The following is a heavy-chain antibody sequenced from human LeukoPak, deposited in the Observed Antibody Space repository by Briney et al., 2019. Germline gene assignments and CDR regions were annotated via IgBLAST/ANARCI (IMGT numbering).Heavy chain of an antibody. V-gene: IGHV3-30*02. CDR2: IAHYGNNK. J-gene: IGHJ4*02. D-gene: IGHD2-8*02. CDR3: AKDGSWSCTD. CDR1: QFTFSSSA. Sequence: GGSLRLSCAASQFTFSSSAMHWVRQGPGKGLEWVAYIAHYGNNKYYADSVKGRFTISRDNSKGTLYLQMNSLRPDDTAVYYCAKDGSWSCTDWGQGTLVRVSS.